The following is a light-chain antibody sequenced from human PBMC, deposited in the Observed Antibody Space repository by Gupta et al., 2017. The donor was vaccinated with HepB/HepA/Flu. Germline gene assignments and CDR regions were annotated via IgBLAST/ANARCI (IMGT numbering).Light chain of an antibody. CDR3: QQLNSYLLYT. V-gene: IGKV1-9*01. CDR2: AAS. CDR1: QGISSY. J-gene: IGKJ2*01. Sequence: DIQFTQSPSFLSASVGDRVTITCRASQGISSYLAWYQQKPGKAPTLLIYAASTLQSWVASRFSGSGSGTEFTLTISSLQPEDFATYYCQQLNSYLLYTFGQGTKLEIK.